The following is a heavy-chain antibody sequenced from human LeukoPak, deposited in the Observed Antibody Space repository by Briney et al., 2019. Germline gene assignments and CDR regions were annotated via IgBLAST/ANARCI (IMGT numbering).Heavy chain of an antibody. J-gene: IGHJ5*02. D-gene: IGHD1-1*01. Sequence: GASVKVSFKASGYTFTSYGISWVRQAPGQGLEWMGWISAYNGNTQYAQKLQGRVTMTTDTSTSTAYMELRSLRSDDTAVYYCARDDRSNTWSWFDPWSQGTLVTISS. CDR2: ISAYNGNT. CDR1: GYTFTSYG. V-gene: IGHV1-18*01. CDR3: ARDDRSNTWSWFDP.